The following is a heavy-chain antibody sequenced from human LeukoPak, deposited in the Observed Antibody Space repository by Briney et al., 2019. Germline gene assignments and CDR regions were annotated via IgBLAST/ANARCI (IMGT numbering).Heavy chain of an antibody. Sequence: ASVKVSCKAPGYTFTSYDINWVRQATGQGLEWMGWMNPNSGNTGYAQKFQGRVTMTEDTSTDTAYMELSSLRSEDTAVYYCATTYSSSWFFDYWGQGTLVTVSS. V-gene: IGHV1-8*01. CDR2: MNPNSGNT. CDR1: GYTFTSYD. J-gene: IGHJ4*02. CDR3: ATTYSSSWFFDY. D-gene: IGHD6-13*01.